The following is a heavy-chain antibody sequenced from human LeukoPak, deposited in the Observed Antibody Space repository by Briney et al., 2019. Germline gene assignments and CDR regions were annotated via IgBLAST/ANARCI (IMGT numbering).Heavy chain of an antibody. V-gene: IGHV3-23*01. Sequence: GGSLRLSCAASGFTFSSYAVSWVRQTPGKGLEWVSTITGSGGSTYYAASVQGWFTISRDNSNNTLCLQMNSLRAEDTAVYYCARSLTGGSGNYYYFDYWGQGTLVTVSS. CDR2: ITGSGGST. CDR1: GFTFSSYA. CDR3: ARSLTGGSGNYYYFDY. J-gene: IGHJ4*02. D-gene: IGHD3-10*01.